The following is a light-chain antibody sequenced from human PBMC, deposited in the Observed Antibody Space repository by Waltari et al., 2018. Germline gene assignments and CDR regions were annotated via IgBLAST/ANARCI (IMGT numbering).Light chain of an antibody. CDR1: SSDVGNYNL. Sequence: QSALTQPRSVSGSPGQSVPIPCTGTSSDVGNYNLVSWYQQHPGKAPKLMIYDVSKRPSGVPDRFSGSKSGNTASLTISGLQAEDEADYYCCSYAGNYILFGGGTKLTVL. J-gene: IGLJ2*01. CDR2: DVS. V-gene: IGLV2-11*01. CDR3: CSYAGNYIL.